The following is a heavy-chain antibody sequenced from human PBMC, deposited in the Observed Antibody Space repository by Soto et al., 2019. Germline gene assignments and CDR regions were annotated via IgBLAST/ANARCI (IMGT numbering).Heavy chain of an antibody. J-gene: IGHJ6*02. CDR3: AREPLTGPMYYYYYGMDV. CDR1: GFTFSDYY. D-gene: IGHD7-27*01. CDR2: ISSSGSTI. Sequence: QVQLVESGGGLVKPGGSLRLSCAASGFTFSDYYMSWIRQAPGKGLEWVSYISSSGSTIYYADSVKGRFTNSRDNAKNSLYLQRNSLRADDTAVYYCAREPLTGPMYYYYYGMDVWGQGNTVTVSS. V-gene: IGHV3-11*01.